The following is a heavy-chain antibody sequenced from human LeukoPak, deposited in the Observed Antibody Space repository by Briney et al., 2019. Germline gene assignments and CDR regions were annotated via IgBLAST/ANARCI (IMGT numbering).Heavy chain of an antibody. CDR3: ARAGRALANWFDP. CDR2: ISWDGGST. CDR1: GFTFDDYA. V-gene: IGHV3-43D*03. Sequence: GGSLRLSCAASGFTFDDYAMHWVRQAPGKGLEWVSLISWDGGSTYYADSVKGRFTISRDNAKNSLYLQMNSLRAEDTAVYYCARAGRALANWFDPWGQGTLVTVSS. J-gene: IGHJ5*02.